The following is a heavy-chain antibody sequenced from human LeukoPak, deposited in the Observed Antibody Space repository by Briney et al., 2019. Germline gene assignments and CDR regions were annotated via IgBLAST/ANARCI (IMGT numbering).Heavy chain of an antibody. CDR2: ITGTGGST. V-gene: IGHV3-23*01. CDR1: GFSFSNYA. J-gene: IGHJ6*03. D-gene: IGHD5-18*01. Sequence: GGSLSLSWAASGFSFSNYAVSWVRQAPGRGLDWVSGITGTGGSTYYADSVKGRSTSPRTNSKKAPVLQTNRLRAEDAAVYYCAKVGGERIQLWPHDLGVWGKGTTVTFSS. CDR3: AKVGGERIQLWPHDLGV.